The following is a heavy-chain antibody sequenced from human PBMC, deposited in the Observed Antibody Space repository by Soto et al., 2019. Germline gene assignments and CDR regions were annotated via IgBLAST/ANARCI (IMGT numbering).Heavy chain of an antibody. J-gene: IGHJ6*02. V-gene: IGHV3-48*03. CDR3: ARGSGSYPIRMGV. Sequence: PGGSLRLSCAASGFTFSSYEMKWVRQAPGKGLEWVSYISSSGSTIHYADSVKGRFTISRDNAKNSLNLQMNSLRAEDTAVYYCARGSGSYPIRMGVWGQGTTVTVSS. CDR2: ISSSGSTI. D-gene: IGHD3-10*01. CDR1: GFTFSSYE.